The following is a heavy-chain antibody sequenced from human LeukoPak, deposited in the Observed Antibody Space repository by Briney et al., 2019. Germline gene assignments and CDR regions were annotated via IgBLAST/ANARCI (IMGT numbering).Heavy chain of an antibody. Sequence: GGSLRLSCAASGFTFSSYWMHWVRQAPGKGLVWVSRINSDGSSTSYADSVKGRFTISRDNAKNTLYLQMNSLRAEDTAVYYCAKDSSMIRGYFDYWGQGILVTVSS. CDR2: INSDGSST. D-gene: IGHD3-22*01. V-gene: IGHV3-74*01. CDR3: AKDSSMIRGYFDY. J-gene: IGHJ4*02. CDR1: GFTFSSYW.